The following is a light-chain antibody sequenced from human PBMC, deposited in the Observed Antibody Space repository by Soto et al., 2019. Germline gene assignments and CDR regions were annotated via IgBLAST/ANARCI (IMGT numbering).Light chain of an antibody. CDR2: AAS. J-gene: IGKJ4*01. CDR1: QSISSY. V-gene: IGKV1-39*01. Sequence: DIQMTRSPSSLSASVGEKGPITXTASQSISSYLHWYQQKPGKAPNLLIYAASSLQSGVPSRFSGSGSGTDFTLTISSLQPEDVATYYCQQSYSTPRLTFGGGTKVDI. CDR3: QQSYSTPRLT.